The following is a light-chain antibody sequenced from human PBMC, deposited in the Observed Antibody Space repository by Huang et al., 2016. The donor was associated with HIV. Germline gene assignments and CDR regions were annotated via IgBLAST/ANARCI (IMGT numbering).Light chain of an antibody. CDR1: QDINNY. CDR2: DAS. V-gene: IGKV1-33*01. J-gene: IGKJ5*01. Sequence: DIRMTQSPSSLSASIGDRVTITCQASQDINNYLNCYQQKPGKAPKLLMYDASNLQTGVPSRFSGSGSETDFTFTISSLQPEDVATYYCQQYDTLPITFGQGTRLEI. CDR3: QQYDTLPIT.